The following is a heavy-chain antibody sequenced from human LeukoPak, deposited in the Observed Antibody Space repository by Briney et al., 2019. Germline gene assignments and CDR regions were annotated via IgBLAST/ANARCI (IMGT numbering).Heavy chain of an antibody. CDR2: ISFNGGTQ. J-gene: IGHJ4*02. CDR3: AKEDLSGNYYYFDY. D-gene: IGHD1-26*01. CDR1: GFTFGGYG. V-gene: IGHV3-30*18. Sequence: GGSLRLSCEASGFTFGGYGMHWVRQAPGKGLEWLAVISFNGGTQYYADSVKGRFIISRDSSKSTLYLQMNSLRPGDTAVYHCAKEDLSGNYYYFDYWGQGTLVTVSS.